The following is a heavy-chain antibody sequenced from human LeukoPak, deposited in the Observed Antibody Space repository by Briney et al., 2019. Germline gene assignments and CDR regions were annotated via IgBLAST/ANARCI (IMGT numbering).Heavy chain of an antibody. CDR3: AGTIFGVVINWFDY. D-gene: IGHD3-3*01. V-gene: IGHV4-38-2*01. Sequence: SETLSLTCAVSGYSISSGYYWGWIRQPPGKGLEWIGSIYHSGSTYYNPSLKSRVTISVDTSKNQFSLKLSSVTAADTAVYYCAGTIFGVVINWFDYWGQGTLVTLSS. CDR2: IYHSGST. CDR1: GYSISSGYY. J-gene: IGHJ4*02.